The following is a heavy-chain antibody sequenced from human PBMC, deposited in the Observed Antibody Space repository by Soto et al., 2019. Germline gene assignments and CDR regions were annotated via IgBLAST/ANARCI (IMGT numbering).Heavy chain of an antibody. Sequence: SETLSLTCAVSGDSISSDIWWTWVRQPPGKGLEWIGEIYPGGSTNYNPSLKSRVTISVDYSKNQFSLKLTSVTAADTAVYYCARSRQWLVHDAFDIWGQGTMVTVS. V-gene: IGHV4-4*02. CDR1: GDSISSDIW. J-gene: IGHJ3*02. CDR3: ARSRQWLVHDAFDI. D-gene: IGHD6-19*01. CDR2: IYPGGST.